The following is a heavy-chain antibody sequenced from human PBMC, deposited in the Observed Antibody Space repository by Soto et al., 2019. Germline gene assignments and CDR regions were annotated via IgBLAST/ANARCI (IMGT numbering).Heavy chain of an antibody. Sequence: FDDYGMSWVRQAPGKGLEWVSGINWNGGSTGYADSVKGRFTISRDNAKNSLYLQMNSLRAEDMALYYCASGIVGATTYGMDVWGQGTTVTVSS. CDR2: INWNGGST. J-gene: IGHJ6*02. CDR3: ASGIVGATTYGMDV. V-gene: IGHV3-20*03. D-gene: IGHD1-26*01. CDR1: FDDYG.